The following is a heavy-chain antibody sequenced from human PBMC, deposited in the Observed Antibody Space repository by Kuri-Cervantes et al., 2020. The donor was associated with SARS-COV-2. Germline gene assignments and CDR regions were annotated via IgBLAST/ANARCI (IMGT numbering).Heavy chain of an antibody. J-gene: IGHJ4*02. CDR3: VKDRSGSGSYYYYFDY. Sequence: GSLILCRSASGFTFSSYAMHWVRQAPGKGLEYVSAISSNGGSTYYADSVKGRFTITRDNSKNTLYLQMSSLRAEDTAVYYCVKDRSGSGSYYYYFDYWGQGTLVTVSS. V-gene: IGHV3-64D*08. CDR2: ISSNGGST. CDR1: GFTFSSYA. D-gene: IGHD3-10*01.